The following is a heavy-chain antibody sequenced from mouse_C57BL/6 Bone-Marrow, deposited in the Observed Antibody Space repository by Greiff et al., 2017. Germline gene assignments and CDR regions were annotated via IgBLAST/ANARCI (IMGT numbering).Heavy chain of an antibody. CDR1: GYTFTSYW. CDR2: IYPSDSET. CDR3: AREGMDSNYEYFDY. J-gene: IGHJ2*01. Sequence: QVQLKQPGAELVRPGSSVKLSCKASGYTFTSYWMDWVKQRPGQGLEWIGNIYPSDSETHYNQKFKDKATLTVDKSSSTAYMQLSSLTSEDSAVYYCAREGMDSNYEYFDYWGQGTTLTVSS. V-gene: IGHV1-61*01. D-gene: IGHD2-5*01.